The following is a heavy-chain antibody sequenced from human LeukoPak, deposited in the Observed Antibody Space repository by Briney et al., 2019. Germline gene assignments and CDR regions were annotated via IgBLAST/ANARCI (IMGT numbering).Heavy chain of an antibody. Sequence: GGSLRLSCAASGFTFSSYAMSWVRQAPGKGLEWVSAISGSGGSTYYADSVKGRFTISRGNSKNTLYLQMNSLRAEDTAVYYCAKSECSGGSCYGHWGQGTLVTVSS. CDR3: AKSECSGGSCYGH. J-gene: IGHJ4*02. CDR1: GFTFSSYA. D-gene: IGHD2-15*01. V-gene: IGHV3-23*01. CDR2: ISGSGGST.